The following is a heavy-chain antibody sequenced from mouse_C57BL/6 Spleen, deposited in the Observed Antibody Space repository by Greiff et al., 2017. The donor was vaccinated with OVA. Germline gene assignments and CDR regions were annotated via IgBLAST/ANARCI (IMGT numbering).Heavy chain of an antibody. Sequence: VKLQESGPGLVAPSQSLSITCTVSGFSLTSYAISWVRQPPGKGLEWLGVIWTGGGTNYNSALKSRLSLSKDNSKSQVFLKMNSLQTDDTARYYCARNGGSSYYYAMDYWGQGTSVTVSS. D-gene: IGHD1-1*01. J-gene: IGHJ4*01. V-gene: IGHV2-9-1*01. CDR1: GFSLTSYA. CDR2: IWTGGGT. CDR3: ARNGGSSYYYAMDY.